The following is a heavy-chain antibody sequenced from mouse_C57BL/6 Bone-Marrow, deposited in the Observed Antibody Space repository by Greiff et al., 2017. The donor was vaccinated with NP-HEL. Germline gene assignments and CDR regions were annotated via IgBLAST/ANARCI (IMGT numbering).Heavy chain of an antibody. CDR2: IYPGDGDT. CDR3: ARYYGSSYYFEF. Sequence: VQLQESGAELVKPGASVKISCKASGYAFSSYWMNWVKQRPGKGLEWIGQIYPGDGDTNYNGKFKGKATLTADKSSSTAYMQLSSLTSEDSAVYFCARYYGSSYYFEFWGQGTTLTVSS. V-gene: IGHV1-80*01. CDR1: GYAFSSYW. D-gene: IGHD1-1*01. J-gene: IGHJ2*01.